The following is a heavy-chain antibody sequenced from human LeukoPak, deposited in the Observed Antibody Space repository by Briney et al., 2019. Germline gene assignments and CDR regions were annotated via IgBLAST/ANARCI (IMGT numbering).Heavy chain of an antibody. J-gene: IGHJ6*02. Sequence: PSGTLSLTCAVSGGSISSSNWWSWVRQPPGKGLEWIGEIYHSGSTNYNPSLKSRITISVDKSKNQSSLKLSSVTAADTAVYYCAREQLTYYYYGMDVWGQGTTVTVSS. CDR2: IYHSGST. CDR3: AREQLTYYYYGMDV. CDR1: GGSISSSNW. D-gene: IGHD5-18*01. V-gene: IGHV4-4*02.